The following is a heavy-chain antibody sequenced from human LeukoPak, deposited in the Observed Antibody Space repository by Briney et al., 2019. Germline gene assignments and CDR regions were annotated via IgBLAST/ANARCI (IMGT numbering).Heavy chain of an antibody. Sequence: SGTLSLTCGVSGGSITNTNYWTWVRQPPGKGLEWIGEVNLQGSTKYHPSRMGRVALSVDPSENHTSLQLTSVTAADTAVYYCAREGGPYRPLDYSGQGTLVTVSS. CDR1: GGSITNTNY. V-gene: IGHV4-4*02. CDR3: AREGGPYRPLDY. J-gene: IGHJ4*02. CDR2: VNLQGST.